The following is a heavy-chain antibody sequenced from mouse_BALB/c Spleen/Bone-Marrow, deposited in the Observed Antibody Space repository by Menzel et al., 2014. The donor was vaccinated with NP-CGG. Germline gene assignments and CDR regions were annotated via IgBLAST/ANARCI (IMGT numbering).Heavy chain of an antibody. CDR1: GYTFSSYW. V-gene: IGHV1-9*01. CDR2: ILPGSGST. J-gene: IGHJ1*01. CDR3: AKEYGLWCFDV. Sequence: VQLQQSGAELMKPGASVKISCKATGYTFSSYWIEWVKQRPGHGLEWIGEILPGSGSTNYNEKFKGKATFTADTSSNTAYMQLSSLTSEDSAVYYCAKEYGLWCFDVLGAGTTVTVSS. D-gene: IGHD1-1*01.